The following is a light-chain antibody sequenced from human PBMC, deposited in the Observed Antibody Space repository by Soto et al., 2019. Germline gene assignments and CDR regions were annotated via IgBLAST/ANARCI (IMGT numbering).Light chain of an antibody. CDR2: VAS. V-gene: IGKV3-15*01. J-gene: IGKJ3*01. CDR3: PQYNNWPPV. CDR1: QSVASA. Sequence: EVLMTQSPDILSVSPGETAILSCRASQSVASALAWYQQKPGQAPRLLINVASTRATGIPARFSGSGAGTEYTLTISSLQSEDFAVYYCPQYNNWPPVFGPGTKVDV.